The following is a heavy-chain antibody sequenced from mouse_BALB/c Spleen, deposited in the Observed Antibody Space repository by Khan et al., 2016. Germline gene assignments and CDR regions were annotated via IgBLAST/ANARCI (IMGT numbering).Heavy chain of an antibody. D-gene: IGHD1-1*02. J-gene: IGHJ4*01. V-gene: IGHV5-12*02. CDR1: GFTFSDYY. CDR3: ARHGNYAMAY. Sequence: EVELVESGGGLVQPGGSLKLSCATSGFTFSDYYMYWVRQTPEKRLEWVAHISDVGGSTYYPDTVKGRFTISRDNAKNTLYLQMSRLNSEDTAMDHGARHGNYAMAYWGQGTSVTVSS. CDR2: ISDVGGST.